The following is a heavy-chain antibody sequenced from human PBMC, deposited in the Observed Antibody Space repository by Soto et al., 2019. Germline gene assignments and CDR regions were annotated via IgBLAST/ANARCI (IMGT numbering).Heavy chain of an antibody. CDR2: IHYSGVT. CDR3: ARDRAEGSSSTPAGGMDV. J-gene: IGHJ6*02. V-gene: IGHV4-59*01. CDR1: GGSIRTYY. D-gene: IGHD6-6*01. Sequence: SETLSLTCSVSGGSIRTYYWNWIRQPPGGGLECIAYIHYSGVTNYSPSLRGRVPISIDRSNNGFSLKVSSVTAADTAVYYCARDRAEGSSSTPAGGMDVWGPGTTVTVSS.